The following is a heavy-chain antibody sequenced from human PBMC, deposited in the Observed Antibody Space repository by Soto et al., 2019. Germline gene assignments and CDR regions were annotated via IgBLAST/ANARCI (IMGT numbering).Heavy chain of an antibody. J-gene: IGHJ4*02. CDR1: GYTFTNYG. D-gene: IGHD5-12*01. CDR3: ARDHHFIVATMSIDF. V-gene: IGHV1-18*01. Sequence: QVQLAQSGGEVKKLGASLKVSCKASGYTFTNYGISWVRQAPGQGLEWMGWISPYNGHTNSAQKXQXXXSXXTDTSTATAYMELRSLRTDDTAVYYCARDHHFIVATMSIDFWGQGTLVSVSS. CDR2: ISPYNGHT.